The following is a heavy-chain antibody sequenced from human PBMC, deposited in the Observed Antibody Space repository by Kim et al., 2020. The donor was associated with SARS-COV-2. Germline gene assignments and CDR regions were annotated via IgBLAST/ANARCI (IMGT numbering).Heavy chain of an antibody. V-gene: IGHV4-39*01. CDR3: ARRVGPTAKFDY. CDR2: IYYSGST. J-gene: IGHJ4*02. Sequence: SETLSLTCTVSGGSISSSSYYWGWIRQPPGKGLEWIGSIYYSGSTYYNPSLKSRVTISVDTSKNQFSLKLSSVTAADTAVYYCARRVGPTAKFDYWGQGT. D-gene: IGHD1-26*01. CDR1: GGSISSSSYY.